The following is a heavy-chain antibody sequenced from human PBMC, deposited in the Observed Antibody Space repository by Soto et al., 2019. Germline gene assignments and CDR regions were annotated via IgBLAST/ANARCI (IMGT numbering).Heavy chain of an antibody. V-gene: IGHV3-15*01. D-gene: IGHD6-6*01. CDR2: IKSKTDGGTT. J-gene: IGHJ4*02. CDR3: TTGSTSTKNY. CDR1: VFTFNNAW. Sequence: GWSLRLSCASSVFTFNNAWLSWVRQAPGKGLEWVGRIKSKTDGGTTDYTAPVKGRFTISRDDSKNTLYLQMNSLKIEDTAVYYCTTGSTSTKNYWGQGTLVTVSS.